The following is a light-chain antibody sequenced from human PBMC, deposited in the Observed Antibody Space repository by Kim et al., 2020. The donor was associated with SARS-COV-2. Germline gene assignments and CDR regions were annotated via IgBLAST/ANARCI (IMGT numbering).Light chain of an antibody. CDR3: QSYDSSNRV. CDR1: SGSIASND. J-gene: IGLJ2*01. Sequence: GKTVTIPCPRSSGSIASNDVQWYQQRPGSAPTTVIYEDNQRPSGVPDRFSGSIDSSSNSASLTISGLKTEDEADYYCQSYDSSNRVFGGGTQLTVL. CDR2: EDN. V-gene: IGLV6-57*03.